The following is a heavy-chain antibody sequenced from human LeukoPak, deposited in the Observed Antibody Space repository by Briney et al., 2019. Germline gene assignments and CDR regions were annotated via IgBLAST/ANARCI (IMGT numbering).Heavy chain of an antibody. J-gene: IGHJ6*02. Sequence: GGSLRLSCAASGFTFSSYEMNWVRQAPGKGLEWVSYISSSGSTIYYADSVKGRFTISRDNAKNSLYLQMNSLRAEDTAVYYCARVHAMAYYYGMDVWGQRTTVTVSS. CDR3: ARVHAMAYYYGMDV. D-gene: IGHD5-24*01. CDR2: ISSSGSTI. CDR1: GFTFSSYE. V-gene: IGHV3-48*03.